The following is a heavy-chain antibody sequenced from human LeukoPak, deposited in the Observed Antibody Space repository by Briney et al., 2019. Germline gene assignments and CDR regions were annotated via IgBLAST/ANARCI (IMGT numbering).Heavy chain of an antibody. CDR2: IYPGDSDT. CDR3: ARHYYDILTEAPYFDY. CDR1: GFTFTKNW. Sequence: GESLKISCKASGFTFTKNWIGWVRQMPGKGMEWMAIIYPGDSDTRYGPSIQGQVTISADKSISTAYLQWSSLKASDTAMYYCARHYYDILTEAPYFDYWGQGTLVTVSS. D-gene: IGHD3-9*01. V-gene: IGHV5-51*01. J-gene: IGHJ4*02.